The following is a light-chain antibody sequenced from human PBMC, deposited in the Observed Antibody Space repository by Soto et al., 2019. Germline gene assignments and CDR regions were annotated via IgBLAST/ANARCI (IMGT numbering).Light chain of an antibody. V-gene: IGLV2-8*01. CDR2: DVS. Sequence: QSALTQPPSASGSPGQSVTISCTGTSSDIGNYYSVSCYQQHPGKAPTLMIFDVSRRPSGVPHRCSGSKSGNTASLTVSGLQPEDEADYYCCSYSNSNDVVFGGGTKLTVL. J-gene: IGLJ3*02. CDR3: CSYSNSNDVV. CDR1: SSDIGNYYS.